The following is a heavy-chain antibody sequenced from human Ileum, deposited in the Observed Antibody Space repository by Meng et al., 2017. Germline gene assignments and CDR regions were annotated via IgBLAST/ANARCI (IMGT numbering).Heavy chain of an antibody. Sequence: QARLRQVGARPCSPSETLSLFCAGYVGSFPGYQWTWTRQPPGKGLEWIGEINHSGITRYNPSLKSRVTISLDTSKNQFSLILSSVTAADTAVYYCASSIRRDLPWGQGTLVTVSS. V-gene: IGHV4-34*01. CDR2: INHSGIT. CDR3: ASSIRRDLP. CDR1: VGSFPGYQ. J-gene: IGHJ5*02.